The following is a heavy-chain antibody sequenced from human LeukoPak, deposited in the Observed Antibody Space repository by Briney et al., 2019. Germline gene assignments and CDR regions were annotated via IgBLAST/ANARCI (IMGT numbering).Heavy chain of an antibody. CDR3: ARDNPYYYLY. D-gene: IGHD3-22*01. CDR1: GYTFTNYG. J-gene: IGHJ4*02. CDR2: ISAYNGDT. Sequence: GASVKVSCKASGYTFTNYGISWLRQAPGQGLEWMGWISAYNGDTKYAQNLQGRVTMTTDTSTSTAYVELRSLRSDDTAVYYCARDNPYYYLYWGQGTLVTVSS. V-gene: IGHV1-18*01.